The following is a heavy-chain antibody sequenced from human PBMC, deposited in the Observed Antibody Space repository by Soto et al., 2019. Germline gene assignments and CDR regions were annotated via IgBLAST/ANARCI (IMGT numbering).Heavy chain of an antibody. D-gene: IGHD3-3*01. CDR2: IYYSGST. V-gene: IGHV4-39*01. CDR1: GGSISSSSYY. CDR3: DSGETAVGVVSRFWFDP. J-gene: IGHJ5*02. Sequence: SETLSLTCTVSGGSISSSSYYWGWIRQPPGKGLEWIGSIYYSGSTYYNPSLKSRVVISIDTSRNQFSLRLNSLTAADRAVYFCDSGETAVGVVSRFWFDPWGQGAVVSV.